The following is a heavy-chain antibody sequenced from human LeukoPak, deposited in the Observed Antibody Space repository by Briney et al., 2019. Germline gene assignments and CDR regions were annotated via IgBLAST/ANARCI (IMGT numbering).Heavy chain of an antibody. CDR3: ATALNAFYFDY. D-gene: IGHD1-1*01. Sequence: PSETLSLTCTVSGGSLSSNYWIWIRQPPGKGLEWIGYIYYSGNTNYNPSLKSRVTMSVDTSKNQFSLQLSSVTAADTAVYYCATALNAFYFDYWGQGTPVTVSS. CDR1: GGSLSSNY. CDR2: IYYSGNT. V-gene: IGHV4-59*08. J-gene: IGHJ4*02.